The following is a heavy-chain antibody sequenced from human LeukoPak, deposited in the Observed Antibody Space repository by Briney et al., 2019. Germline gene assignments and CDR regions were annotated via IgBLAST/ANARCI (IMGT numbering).Heavy chain of an antibody. CDR3: AKEVYYYGSGSYPFY. Sequence: PGRSLRLSCAASGFTFSSYGMHWVRQAPGKGPEWAAFMRYDGSNKYYADSVKGRFTNPRDNSRNTLYLQMNSLRAEDTAVYYCAKEVYYYGSGSYPFYWGQGTLVTVSS. CDR2: MRYDGSNK. D-gene: IGHD3-10*01. V-gene: IGHV3-30*02. CDR1: GFTFSSYG. J-gene: IGHJ4*02.